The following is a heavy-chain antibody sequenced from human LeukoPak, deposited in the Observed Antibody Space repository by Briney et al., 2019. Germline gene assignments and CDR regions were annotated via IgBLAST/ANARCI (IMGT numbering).Heavy chain of an antibody. V-gene: IGHV3-23*01. CDR2: ISGSGGST. Sequence: GGSLRLSCAASGFTFSSYSMSWVRQAPGKGLEWVSAISGSGGSTYYADSVKGRFTISRDNSKNTLYLQMNSLRAEDTAVYCCALTAYGSGNYYMDVWGKGTTVTVSS. CDR3: ALTAYGSGNYYMDV. J-gene: IGHJ6*03. D-gene: IGHD3-10*01. CDR1: GFTFSSYS.